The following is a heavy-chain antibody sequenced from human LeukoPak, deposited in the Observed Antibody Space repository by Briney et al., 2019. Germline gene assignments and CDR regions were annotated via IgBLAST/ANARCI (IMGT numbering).Heavy chain of an antibody. V-gene: IGHV3-53*01. J-gene: IGHJ4*02. Sequence: GGSLRLSCAASGFTVSSNYMSWVRQAPGKGLEWVSVIYSGGSTYYADSVKGRFTISRDNSKNTLYLQMNSLRAEDTAVYYCARAYCGGDCYWYYFDYWGQGTQVTVSS. CDR1: GFTVSSNY. CDR2: IYSGGST. CDR3: ARAYCGGDCYWYYFDY. D-gene: IGHD2-21*02.